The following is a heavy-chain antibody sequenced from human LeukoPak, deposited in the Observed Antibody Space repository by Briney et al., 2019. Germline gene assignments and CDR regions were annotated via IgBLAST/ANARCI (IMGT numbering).Heavy chain of an antibody. Sequence: SETLSLTCTVSGGSISSYYWSWIRQPPGKGLEWIGEINHSGSTNYNPSLKSRVTISVDTSKNQFSLKLSSVTAADTAVYYCARGWPGGYLDYWGQGTLVTVSS. CDR2: INHSGST. D-gene: IGHD2-15*01. CDR3: ARGWPGGYLDY. V-gene: IGHV4-34*01. CDR1: GGSISSYY. J-gene: IGHJ4*02.